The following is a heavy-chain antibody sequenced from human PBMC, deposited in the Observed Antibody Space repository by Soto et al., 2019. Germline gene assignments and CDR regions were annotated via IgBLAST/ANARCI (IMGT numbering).Heavy chain of an antibody. V-gene: IGHV1-69*12. CDR1: GGTFSTSA. D-gene: IGHD3-3*02. Sequence: QVQLMQSGAEVKKPGSSVKVSCKASGGTFSTSAISWVRQAPGEGLEWVGGIMPVFATPDYAQKFQGRVTISADESTTTAYLALTSLTTDDTAVYYCARDKDRQQLGGNYYYILDVWGQGNGITVSS. J-gene: IGHJ6*02. CDR3: ARDKDRQQLGGNYYYILDV. CDR2: IMPVFATP.